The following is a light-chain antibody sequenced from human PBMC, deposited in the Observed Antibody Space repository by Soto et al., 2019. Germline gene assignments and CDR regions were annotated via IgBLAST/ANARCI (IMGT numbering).Light chain of an antibody. CDR2: AAS. CDR1: QSISGF. V-gene: IGKV1-5*01. J-gene: IGKJ1*01. CDR3: QHYNSYSEA. Sequence: DIQMTQSPSGLSASVGDRVTITCRASQSISGFLTWYQQLPGKAPKLLIFAASGLQSGVPSRFSGSGSGTEFTLTISSLQPDDFATYYCQHYNSYSEAFGQGTKVDIK.